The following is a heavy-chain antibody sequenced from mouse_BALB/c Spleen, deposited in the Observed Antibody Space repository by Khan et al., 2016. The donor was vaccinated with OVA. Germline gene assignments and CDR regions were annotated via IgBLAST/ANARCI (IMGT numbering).Heavy chain of an antibody. V-gene: IGHV2-2*01. CDR2: IWSGGNT. CDR3: ARNSDRYDFTY. Sequence: QVQLKQSGPGLVQPSQSLSITCTVSGFSLTTYGIHWVRQSPGKGLEWLGVIWSGGNTDYNAPFISSLSISKDNSKSQVFFTMNSLQADDSAIYYCARNSDRYDFTYWGQGTLVTVS. CDR1: GFSLTTYG. D-gene: IGHD2-3*01. J-gene: IGHJ3*01.